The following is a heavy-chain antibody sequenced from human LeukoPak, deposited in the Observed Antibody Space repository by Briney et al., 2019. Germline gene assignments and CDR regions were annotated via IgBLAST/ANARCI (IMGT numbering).Heavy chain of an antibody. Sequence: GGSLRLSCAASGLSLNSYAIHWVRQAPGKGLEWVTAISYDGSNKHYADSVRGRFTISTDNSKNTAYLQMNSLRVEDTALYYCARSVPDYTRFDFWGQGALVTVSS. CDR3: ARSVPDYTRFDF. CDR1: GLSLNSYA. V-gene: IGHV3-30*03. J-gene: IGHJ4*02. CDR2: ISYDGSNK. D-gene: IGHD4-11*01.